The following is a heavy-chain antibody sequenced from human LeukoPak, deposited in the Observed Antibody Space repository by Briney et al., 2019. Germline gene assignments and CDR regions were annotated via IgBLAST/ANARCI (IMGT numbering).Heavy chain of an antibody. Sequence: GGSLRLSCAASGFTFSSYAMSWVRQAPGKGLEWVSAISGSGGSTYYADSVKGRFTISRDNSKNTLYLQMNSLRAEDTAVYYCAKYDFVLMVYAKRRRFDYWGQGTLVTVSS. CDR2: ISGSGGST. D-gene: IGHD2-8*01. V-gene: IGHV3-23*01. J-gene: IGHJ4*02. CDR1: GFTFSSYA. CDR3: AKYDFVLMVYAKRRRFDY.